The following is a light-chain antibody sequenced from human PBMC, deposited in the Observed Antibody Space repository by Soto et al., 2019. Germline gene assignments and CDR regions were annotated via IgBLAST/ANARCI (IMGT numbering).Light chain of an antibody. CDR2: SAS. Sequence: DIEMTQSPASLSFSVGDIFTITCRASQSINNYLNWYLQRPGQAPKLLIRSASTLQRGVPSRFSGSGSRTEFTLTIADLQPDDFGTYYCQQSLTMPITFGHGTRLEIK. CDR3: QQSLTMPIT. J-gene: IGKJ5*01. V-gene: IGKV1-39*01. CDR1: QSINNY.